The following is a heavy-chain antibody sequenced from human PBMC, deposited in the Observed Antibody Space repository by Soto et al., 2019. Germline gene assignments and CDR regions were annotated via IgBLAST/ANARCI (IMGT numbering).Heavy chain of an antibody. D-gene: IGHD2-8*01. CDR2: IYGGGTT. V-gene: IGHV3-53*01. CDR1: GFAVSSKY. J-gene: IGHJ4*02. CDR3: VQTNGLHGFDF. Sequence: EVQLVESGGGLIQPGGSLRLSCAASGFAVSSKYMNWVRQAPGKGLEWVSVIYGGGTTDYADSVKGRFTISRETSKNTWYLQMNSLRAEDTAVYYCVQTNGLHGFDFWGQRNLVTVSS.